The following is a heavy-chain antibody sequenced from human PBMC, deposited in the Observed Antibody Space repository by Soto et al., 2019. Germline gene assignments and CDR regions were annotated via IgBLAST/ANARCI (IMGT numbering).Heavy chain of an antibody. CDR2: ISGSTLTT. CDR1: GFPFSTYS. J-gene: IGHJ4*02. D-gene: IGHD2-2*01. V-gene: IGHV3-48*02. Sequence: EVELVESGGGLVQPGGSLRLSCAASGFPFSTYSMSWVRQAPGKGLEWISYISGSTLTTFYADSVKGRFTISRDTAQNSLYLQMNSLRDEDTAVYYCARAPQLVAPAATGFDSWGQGTLVTVSS. CDR3: ARAPQLVAPAATGFDS.